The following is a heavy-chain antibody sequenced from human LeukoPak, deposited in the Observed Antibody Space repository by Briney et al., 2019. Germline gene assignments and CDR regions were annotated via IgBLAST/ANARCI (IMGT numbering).Heavy chain of an antibody. J-gene: IGHJ3*02. D-gene: IGHD3-22*01. V-gene: IGHV1-69*04. CDR2: IIPILGIA. CDR1: GGTFSSYA. Sequence: SVKVSRKASGGTFSSYAISWVRQAPGQGLEWMGRIIPILGIANYAQKFQGRVTITADKSTSTAYMELSSLRSEDTAVYYCARPYSSGDHDAFDIWGQGTMVTVSS. CDR3: ARPYSSGDHDAFDI.